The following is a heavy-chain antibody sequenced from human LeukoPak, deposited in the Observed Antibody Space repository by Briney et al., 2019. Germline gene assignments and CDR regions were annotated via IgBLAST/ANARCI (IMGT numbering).Heavy chain of an antibody. CDR2: IIPIFGTA. V-gene: IGHV1-69*13. D-gene: IGHD6-19*01. CDR1: GGTFSSYA. CDR3: AREYGSGTYLAFDI. Sequence: SVKVSCKASGGTFSSYAISWVRQAPGQGLEWMGGIIPIFGTANYAQKFQGRVTITADESTSTAYMELSSLRSEDTAVYYCAREYGSGTYLAFDIWGRGTMVTVSS. J-gene: IGHJ3*02.